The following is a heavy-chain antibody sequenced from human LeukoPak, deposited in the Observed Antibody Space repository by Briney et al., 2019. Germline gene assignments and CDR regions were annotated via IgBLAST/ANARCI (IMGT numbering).Heavy chain of an antibody. CDR2: VNKDGSGK. J-gene: IGHJ5*02. CDR1: GFTFSAYW. CDR3: ARVFSKVTRGP. D-gene: IGHD2-21*02. V-gene: IGHV3-7*04. Sequence: PGGSLRLSCTASGFTFSAYWMTWVRQTPGKGLEWVANVNKDGSGKEYADSVKGRFTISRDNAKNSLSLQMNSLRAEDTAVYYCARVFSKVTRGPWGQGTLVTVSS.